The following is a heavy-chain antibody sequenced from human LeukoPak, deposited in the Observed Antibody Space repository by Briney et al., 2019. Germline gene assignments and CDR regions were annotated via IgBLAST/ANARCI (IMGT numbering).Heavy chain of an antibody. D-gene: IGHD2-2*01. J-gene: IGHJ5*02. CDR1: GYTFTSYD. V-gene: IGHV1-8*01. Sequence: ASVKVSCTASGYTFTSYDINWVRQATGQGLEWMGWMNPNSGNTGYAQKFQGRVTMTRNTSISTAYMELSSLRSEDTAVYYCARDHQLPNWFDPWGQGTLVTVSS. CDR2: MNPNSGNT. CDR3: ARDHQLPNWFDP.